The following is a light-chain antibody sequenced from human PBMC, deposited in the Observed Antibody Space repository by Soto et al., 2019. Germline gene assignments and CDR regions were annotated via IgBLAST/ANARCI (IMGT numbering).Light chain of an antibody. CDR1: QGIAPY. CDR2: AAS. J-gene: IGKJ4*01. CDR3: QKYNSAPLT. Sequence: DVQMTQSPSSLSASVGDRVTITCRASQGIAPYLAWFQQKPGKVPKLLIYAASTWQSGVPARFSGSGSGTDFTLTISSLQPEDVAIYYCQKYNSAPLTFGGGTKVEIK. V-gene: IGKV1-27*01.